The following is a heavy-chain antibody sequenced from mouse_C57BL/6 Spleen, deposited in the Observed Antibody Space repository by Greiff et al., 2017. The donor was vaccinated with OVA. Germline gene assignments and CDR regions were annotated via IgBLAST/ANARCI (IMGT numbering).Heavy chain of an antibody. CDR1: GYAFSSYW. V-gene: IGHV1-80*01. D-gene: IGHD1-1*01. Sequence: VKLMESGAELVKPGASVKISCKASGYAFSSYWMNWVKQRPGKGLEWIGQIYPGDGDTNYNGKFKGKATLTADKSSSTAYMQLSSLTSEDSAVYFCAREEDYCGKSFAYWGQGTLVTVSA. CDR2: IYPGDGDT. CDR3: AREEDYCGKSFAY. J-gene: IGHJ3*01.